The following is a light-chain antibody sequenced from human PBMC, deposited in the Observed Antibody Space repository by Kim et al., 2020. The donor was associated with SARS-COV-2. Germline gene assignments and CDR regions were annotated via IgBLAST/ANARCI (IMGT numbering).Light chain of an antibody. CDR3: QQYDSSPTP. CDR2: DAS. CDR1: QSLRPLY. V-gene: IGKV3-20*01. Sequence: PGQRPPLPCRASQSLRPLYLPGYQQKPGQAPRPLINDASGRAMGIPDSLGGGGSGTYFTLTIGRREPEDFAVFCCQQYDSSPTPFGGGTKVDIK. J-gene: IGKJ4*01.